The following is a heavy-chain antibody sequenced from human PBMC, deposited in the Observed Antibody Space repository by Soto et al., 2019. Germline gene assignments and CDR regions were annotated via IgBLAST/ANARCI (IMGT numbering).Heavy chain of an antibody. CDR3: ARGQSVIGYCSSAGCYYYGMDV. J-gene: IGHJ6*02. D-gene: IGHD2-2*01. CDR1: GYTFTGYY. Sequence: QVQLVQSGAEVKKPGASVKVSCKASGYTFTGYYMHWVRQAPGQGLEWMGWINPNSGGTNYAQKFQGWVTMTRDTSISTAYMELSMLRSDDTAVYYCARGQSVIGYCSSAGCYYYGMDVWGQGSTFTVSS. V-gene: IGHV1-2*04. CDR2: INPNSGGT.